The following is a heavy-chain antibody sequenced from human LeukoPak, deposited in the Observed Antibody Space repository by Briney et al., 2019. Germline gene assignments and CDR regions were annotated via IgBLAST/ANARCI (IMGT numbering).Heavy chain of an antibody. CDR1: GFTFSSYW. CDR3: AREPPFGPAAISFDY. Sequence: PGGSLRLSCAASGFTFSSYWMSWVRQAPGKGLEWVANIKQDGSEKYYVDSVKGRFTISRDNAKNSLHLQMNSLRAEDTAVYYCAREPPFGPAAISFDYWGQGTLVTVSS. CDR2: IKQDGSEK. V-gene: IGHV3-7*03. J-gene: IGHJ4*02. D-gene: IGHD2-2*02.